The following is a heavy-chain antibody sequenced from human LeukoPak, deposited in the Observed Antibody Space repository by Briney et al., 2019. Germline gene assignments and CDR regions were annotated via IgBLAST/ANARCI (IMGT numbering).Heavy chain of an antibody. Sequence: GGSLRLSCAASGFTFSSYSMSWVRQAPGKGLEWVSSITSSSSSIYYAEALKGRFTISRDNTKNSLYLQINSLRAEDTAVYYCASLGVVPTENYYYYYYMDVWGKGTTVTVSS. V-gene: IGHV3-21*01. CDR3: ASLGVVPTENYYYYYYMDV. D-gene: IGHD2-2*01. CDR1: GFTFSSYS. CDR2: ITSSSSSI. J-gene: IGHJ6*03.